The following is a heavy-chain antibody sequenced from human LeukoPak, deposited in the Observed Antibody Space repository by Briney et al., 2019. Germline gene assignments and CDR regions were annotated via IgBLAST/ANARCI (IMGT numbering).Heavy chain of an antibody. D-gene: IGHD3-22*01. J-gene: IGHJ4*02. V-gene: IGHV4-4*07. CDR2: YYTSGST. CDR3: ARDRVYYYDSRGYPLTPYYFYY. Sequence: SETLSLTCTVSGGFLSRYYGSWIRQPAGKGLEWIGRYYTSGSTNFNPSLKSRVTMSVDTSKNQFSLKPSSVTAADTAVYYCARDRVYYYDSRGYPLTPYYFYYWGQGTLVTVSS. CDR1: GGFLSRYY.